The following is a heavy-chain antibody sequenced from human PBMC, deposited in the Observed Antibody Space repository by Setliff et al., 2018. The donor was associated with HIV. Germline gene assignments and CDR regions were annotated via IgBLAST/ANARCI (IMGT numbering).Heavy chain of an antibody. V-gene: IGHV1-18*04. CDR3: ARLGSGWSDSYYYAMDV. CDR1: GYTFISYG. J-gene: IGHJ6*02. CDR2: ISVDNGDT. D-gene: IGHD6-19*01. Sequence: ASVKVSCKASGYTFISYGISWMRQAPGQGPEWMGWISVDNGDTNYAQKVQGRVSMTIDTSTNSAYMELRSLRSDDTAVYFCARLGSGWSDSYYYAMDVWGQGTTVTVSS.